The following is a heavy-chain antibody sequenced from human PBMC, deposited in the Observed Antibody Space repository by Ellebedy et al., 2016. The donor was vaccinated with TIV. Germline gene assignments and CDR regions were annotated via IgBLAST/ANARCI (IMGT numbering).Heavy chain of an antibody. J-gene: IGHJ5*02. V-gene: IGHV3-66*01. Sequence: PGGSLRLSCAASGFTVSSHFMNWVRQTPGQGLEWVAVIYTGGGTNYTRSVEGRFTISRDDSKNTVYLQMNSLRGEDTAVYFCARDPGGGGAYSDNWFDPWGQGTVVTVSS. CDR2: IYTGGGT. D-gene: IGHD3-16*01. CDR1: GFTVSSHF. CDR3: ARDPGGGGAYSDNWFDP.